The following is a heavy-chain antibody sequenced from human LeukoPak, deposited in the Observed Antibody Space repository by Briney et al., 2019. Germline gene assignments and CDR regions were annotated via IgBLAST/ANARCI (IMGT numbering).Heavy chain of an antibody. Sequence: GGSLRLSCAASGFTFTSFTMHWVRRAPGKGVEWVTLIWSDGSNSGYADSVKGRFTISRDNSKNTASLQMNRLPAEDTAVYYCTRENLAGRQYFDSWGQGTLVTVSS. CDR3: TRENLAGRQYFDS. CDR1: GFTFTSFT. J-gene: IGHJ4*02. CDR2: IWSDGSNS. V-gene: IGHV3-33*01.